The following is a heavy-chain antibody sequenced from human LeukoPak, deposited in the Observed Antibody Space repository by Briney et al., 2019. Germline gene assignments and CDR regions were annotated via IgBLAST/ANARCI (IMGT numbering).Heavy chain of an antibody. Sequence: GGSLRLSCAASGFTFDDYTMHWVRQAPGKGLEWVSLISWDGGSTYYADSVKGRFTISRDNSKNSLYLQMNSLRTEDTALYYCAKASSGYSSSWSLALFDYWGQGTLVTVSS. CDR2: ISWDGGST. CDR1: GFTFDDYT. CDR3: AKASSGYSSSWSLALFDY. D-gene: IGHD6-13*01. J-gene: IGHJ4*02. V-gene: IGHV3-43*01.